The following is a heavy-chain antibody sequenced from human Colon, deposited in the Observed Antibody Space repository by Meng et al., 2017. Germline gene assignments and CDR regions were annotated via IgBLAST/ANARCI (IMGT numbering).Heavy chain of an antibody. CDR3: VRKMLSDHHPFDL. V-gene: IGHV4-59*01. J-gene: IGHJ3*01. CDR1: GASITSYY. CDR2: IHYTGST. Sequence: SETLSLTCTVSGASITSYYWCWVRQPPGEGLEWIGYIHYTGSTNYNPSSKRRVIMPLDTPKHQLSLSLTSVTVTDTAVYYCVRKMLSDHHPFDLWGQGTMVTVSS. D-gene: IGHD2-8*01.